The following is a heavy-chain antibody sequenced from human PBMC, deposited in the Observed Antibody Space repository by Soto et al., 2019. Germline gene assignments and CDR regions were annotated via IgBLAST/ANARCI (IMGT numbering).Heavy chain of an antibody. D-gene: IGHD4-17*01. Sequence: SETLSLTCAVYGGSFSGYYWSWIRQPPGKGLEWIGEINHSGSTNYNPSLKSRVTISVDTSKNQFSLKLSSVTAADTAVYYCARGAVLLPTVTTRGSMDVWGKGTTVTVSS. J-gene: IGHJ6*03. CDR2: INHSGST. CDR1: GGSFSGYY. CDR3: ARGAVLLPTVTTRGSMDV. V-gene: IGHV4-34*01.